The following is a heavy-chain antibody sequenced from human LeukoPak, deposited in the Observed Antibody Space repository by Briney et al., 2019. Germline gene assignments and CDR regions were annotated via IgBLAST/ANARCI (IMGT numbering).Heavy chain of an antibody. D-gene: IGHD4-17*01. J-gene: IGHJ4*02. Sequence: SETLSLTCTVSGGSISSSSYYWGWIRQPPGKGLEWIGSIYHSGSTYHNPSLKSRVTISVDTSKNQFSLKLSSVTAADTAVYYCAATAKFEGFDYWGQGTLVTVSS. V-gene: IGHV4-39*07. CDR2: IYHSGST. CDR1: GGSISSSSYY. CDR3: AATAKFEGFDY.